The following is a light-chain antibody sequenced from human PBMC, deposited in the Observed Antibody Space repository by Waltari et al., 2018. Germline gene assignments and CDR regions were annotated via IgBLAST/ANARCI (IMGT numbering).Light chain of an antibody. CDR2: SNN. J-gene: IGLJ3*02. CDR1: SSNIGSNT. V-gene: IGLV1-44*01. CDR3: AAWDDSLNVWV. Sequence: QSVLTQPPSASGTPGQRVTIPCSGSSSNIGSNTVNWYQQLPGTAPKLHIYSNNQRPSGVPDRFSGSKSGTSASLAISGLQSEDEADYYCAAWDDSLNVWVFGGGTKLTVL.